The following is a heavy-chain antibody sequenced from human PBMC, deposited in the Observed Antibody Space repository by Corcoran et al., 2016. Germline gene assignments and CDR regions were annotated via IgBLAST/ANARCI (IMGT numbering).Heavy chain of an antibody. V-gene: IGHV3-73*01. CDR2: IRSQANSYAT. J-gene: IGHJ6*02. Sequence: VQLVGSGGGVVQPGRSLRLSCAASGFTFSGSAMHWVRQASGKGLEWVGRIRSQANSYATAYAASVKGRFTISRDDSKNTAYLQMKSLKTEDTAVYYCTRSDYYGMDVWGQGTTVTVSS. CDR1: GFTFSGSA. CDR3: TRSDYYGMDV.